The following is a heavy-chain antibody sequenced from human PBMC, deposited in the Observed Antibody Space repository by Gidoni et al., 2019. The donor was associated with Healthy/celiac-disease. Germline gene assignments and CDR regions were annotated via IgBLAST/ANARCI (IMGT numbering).Heavy chain of an antibody. CDR2: IKQDGSEK. D-gene: IGHD3-22*01. J-gene: IGHJ4*02. CDR3: ARDGGYYYDSSGYYY. V-gene: IGHV3-7*03. CDR1: GFTFSSYW. Sequence: EVQLVESGGGLVQPGGSLRLSCAASGFTFSSYWMSWVRQAPGKGLEWVANIKQDGSEKYYVDSVKGRFTISRDNAKNSLYLQMNSLRAEDTAVYYCARDGGYYYDSSGYYYWGQGTLVTVSS.